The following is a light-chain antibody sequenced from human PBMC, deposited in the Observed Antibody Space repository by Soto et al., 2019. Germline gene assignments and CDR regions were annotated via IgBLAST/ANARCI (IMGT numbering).Light chain of an antibody. CDR2: ATS. J-gene: IGKJ4*01. Sequence: DIQMTQSPSSLSASVGDGVTITCRASESISYYLNWYQHKAGQDPKLLIFATSTLQSGAPTRLTGGESGTHFTLTITNLQHEEFATYYCQQSYRTPLTFGGGTQIEIK. CDR1: ESISYY. V-gene: IGKV1-39*01. CDR3: QQSYRTPLT.